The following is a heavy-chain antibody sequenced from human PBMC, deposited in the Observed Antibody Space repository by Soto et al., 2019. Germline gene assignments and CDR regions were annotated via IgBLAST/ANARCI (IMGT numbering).Heavy chain of an antibody. V-gene: IGHV3-23*01. CDR3: ARDGTGVSFDI. Sequence: PGGSLRLSCAASGLTFSTYAMSWFRQAPGKGLEWVSAISGDGGATFYADSVEGRFTISRDNSKDTLFLQMNNLRAADTAIYYCARDGTGVSFDIWGQGTMLTVSS. CDR2: ISGDGGAT. J-gene: IGHJ3*02. CDR1: GLTFSTYA. D-gene: IGHD1-26*01.